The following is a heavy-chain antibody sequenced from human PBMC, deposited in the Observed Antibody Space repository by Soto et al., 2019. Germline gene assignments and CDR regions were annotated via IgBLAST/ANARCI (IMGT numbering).Heavy chain of an antibody. CDR3: ARGTQYYDFWSGYYTGGHFDY. Sequence: LSLTSAFYCGPFSFYYWSWIRQPPGKGLEWIGEINHSGSTNYNPSLKSRVTISVDTSKNQFSLKLSSVTAADTAVYYCARGTQYYDFWSGYYTGGHFDYWGQGTMVTVSS. CDR2: INHSGST. CDR1: CGPFSFYY. J-gene: IGHJ4*02. D-gene: IGHD3-3*01. V-gene: IGHV4-34*01.